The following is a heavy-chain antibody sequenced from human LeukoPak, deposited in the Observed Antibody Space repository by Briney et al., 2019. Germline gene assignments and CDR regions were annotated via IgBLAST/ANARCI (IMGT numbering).Heavy chain of an antibody. CDR3: ARDLQGSSGYWSSWFDP. CDR1: GGSISSYY. CDR2: IYYSGST. V-gene: IGHV4-59*01. J-gene: IGHJ5*02. Sequence: PSETLSLTCTVSGGSISSYYWSWIRQPPRKGLEWIGYIYYSGSTNYNPSLKSRVTISVDTSKNQFSLKLSSVTAADTAVYYCARDLQGSSGYWSSWFDPWGQGTLVTVSS. D-gene: IGHD3-22*01.